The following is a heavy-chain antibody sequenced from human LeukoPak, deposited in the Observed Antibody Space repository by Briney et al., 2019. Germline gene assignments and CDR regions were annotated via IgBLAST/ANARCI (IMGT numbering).Heavy chain of an antibody. Sequence: GGSLRLSCAASGFTFSSYSMNWVRQAPGKGLEWDSSISSSSSYIYYADSVKGRFTISRDNAKNSLYLQMNSLRAEDTAVYYCARGLAVAGFDGYWGQGTLVTVSS. J-gene: IGHJ4*02. CDR1: GFTFSSYS. V-gene: IGHV3-21*01. D-gene: IGHD6-19*01. CDR3: ARGLAVAGFDGY. CDR2: ISSSSSYI.